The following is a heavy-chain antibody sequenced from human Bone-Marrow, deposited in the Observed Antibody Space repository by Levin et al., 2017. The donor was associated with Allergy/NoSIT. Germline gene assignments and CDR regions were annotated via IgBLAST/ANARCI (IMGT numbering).Heavy chain of an antibody. V-gene: IGHV1-69*13. D-gene: IGHD6-6*01. J-gene: IGHJ4*02. CDR2: IIPISEIP. CDR1: GGTFSTSA. Sequence: SVKVSCKASGGTFSTSAFTWVRQAPGQGLEWMGGIIPISEIPNYAQKFQGRVTIIADESTSTVYMELSSLRSEDTAVYYCARTYSSSSGTDYWGQGTLVTVSS. CDR3: ARTYSSSSGTDY.